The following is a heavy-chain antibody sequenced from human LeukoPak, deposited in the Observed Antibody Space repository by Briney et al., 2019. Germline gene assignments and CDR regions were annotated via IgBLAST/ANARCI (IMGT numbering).Heavy chain of an antibody. J-gene: IGHJ4*02. CDR3: AAGNYGSGSYGSLFDY. D-gene: IGHD3-10*01. Sequence: ASVKVSCKASGYTFTCYYMHWVRQAPGQGLEWMGWINPNSGGTNYAQKFQGRVTMTRDTSISTAYMELSRLRSDDTAVYYCAAGNYGSGSYGSLFDYWGQGTLVTVSS. CDR2: INPNSGGT. V-gene: IGHV1-2*02. CDR1: GYTFTCYY.